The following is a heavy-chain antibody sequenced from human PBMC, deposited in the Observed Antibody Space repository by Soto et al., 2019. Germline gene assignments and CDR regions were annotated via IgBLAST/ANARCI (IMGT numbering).Heavy chain of an antibody. CDR1: GFTLSDHY. V-gene: IGHV3-72*01. D-gene: IGHD5-18*01. Sequence: EVQLVESGGGLVQPGGSLRLSCAASGFTLSDHYMDWVRQAPGKGLEWVGRSRNKANSYTTEFAASVTGRFTLSRDDSKISLYLQMNSLKTEDAAVYYCVRLTPPRGYTYGYYVDHWGQGTLVTVSS. CDR2: SRNKANSYTT. CDR3: VRLTPPRGYTYGYYVDH. J-gene: IGHJ4*02.